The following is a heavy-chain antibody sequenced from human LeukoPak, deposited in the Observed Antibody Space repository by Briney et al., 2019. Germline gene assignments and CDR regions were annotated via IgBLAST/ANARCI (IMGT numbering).Heavy chain of an antibody. Sequence: GGSLRLSCAASGFTFSSHWMHWVRQAPGKGLVWVSRINSDGSNTNYADSVKGRFTISRDNSKNTLYLQMNSLRAEDTAVYYCAKAYDILTGYYMTGDNYFDYWGQGTLVTVSS. V-gene: IGHV3-74*01. J-gene: IGHJ4*02. D-gene: IGHD3-9*01. CDR1: GFTFSSHW. CDR2: INSDGSNT. CDR3: AKAYDILTGYYMTGDNYFDY.